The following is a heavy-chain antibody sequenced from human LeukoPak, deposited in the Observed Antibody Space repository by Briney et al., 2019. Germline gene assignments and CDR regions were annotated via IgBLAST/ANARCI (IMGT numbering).Heavy chain of an antibody. CDR1: GFTFSTYD. CDR2: ITSRRSST. V-gene: IGHV3-48*01. J-gene: IGHJ4*02. Sequence: PGGSLRLSCTVSGFTFSTYDMNWARQAPGKGLEWVSYITSRRSSTYYADSVKGRFTISRDNAKNSVYLQMNSLRAEDTAVYYCARDGVPGATVLDYWGQGTLVTVYS. D-gene: IGHD2-2*01. CDR3: ARDGVPGATVLDY.